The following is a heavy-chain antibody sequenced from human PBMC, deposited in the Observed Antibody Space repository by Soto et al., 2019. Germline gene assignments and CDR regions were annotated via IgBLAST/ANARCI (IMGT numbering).Heavy chain of an antibody. CDR3: ARLGSPGAFDI. J-gene: IGHJ3*02. Sequence: PGGSLRLSCAASGFTFSSYWMSWVRQAPGKGLEWVANIKQDGSEKYYVDSVKGRFTTSRDNAKNSLYLQMNSLRAEDTAVYYCARLGSPGAFDIWGQGTMVTVSS. CDR1: GFTFSSYW. D-gene: IGHD7-27*01. V-gene: IGHV3-7*03. CDR2: IKQDGSEK.